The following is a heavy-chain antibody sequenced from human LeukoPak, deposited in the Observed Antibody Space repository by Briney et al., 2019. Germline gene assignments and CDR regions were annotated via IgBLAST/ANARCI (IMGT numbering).Heavy chain of an antibody. CDR1: GGSISSSSYC. Sequence: SEYLTYTCTLSGGSISSSSYCWGWIRQPPGKGLEWVACIYYSGTSDYNPSLRSRVTMSVDTSKNQYSLELRSVTAADTAVYFCAGHIGGSSHFDWWGQRPVVAVSS. V-gene: IGHV4-39*01. CDR3: AGHIGGSSHFDW. CDR2: IYYSGTS. J-gene: IGHJ4*02. D-gene: IGHD1-26*01.